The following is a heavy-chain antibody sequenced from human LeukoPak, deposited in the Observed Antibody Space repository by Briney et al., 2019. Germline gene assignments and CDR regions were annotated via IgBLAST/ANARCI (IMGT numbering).Heavy chain of an antibody. Sequence: GRSLRLSCAASGFTFSSYAMHWVRQAPGKGLEWVAVISYDGSNKYYADSVKGRFTISRDNSKNTLYLQMNSLRAEDTAVYYCARGGGASVVTNFDYWGQGTLVTVSS. CDR2: ISYDGSNK. CDR1: GFTFSSYA. V-gene: IGHV3-30*04. CDR3: ARGGGASVVTNFDY. J-gene: IGHJ4*02. D-gene: IGHD3-22*01.